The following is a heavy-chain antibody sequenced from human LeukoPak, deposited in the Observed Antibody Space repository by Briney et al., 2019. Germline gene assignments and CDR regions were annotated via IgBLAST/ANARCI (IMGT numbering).Heavy chain of an antibody. Sequence: ASVKVSCKASGYTFTSYDINWVRQATGQGLEWMGWKNPNSGNTGYAQKFQGRVTMTRNTSISTAYMELSSLRSEDTAVYYCARGANVWSGYYSYYYYYYMDVWGKGTTVTVSS. J-gene: IGHJ6*03. CDR2: KNPNSGNT. V-gene: IGHV1-8*01. CDR3: ARGANVWSGYYSYYYYYYMDV. D-gene: IGHD3-3*01. CDR1: GYTFTSYD.